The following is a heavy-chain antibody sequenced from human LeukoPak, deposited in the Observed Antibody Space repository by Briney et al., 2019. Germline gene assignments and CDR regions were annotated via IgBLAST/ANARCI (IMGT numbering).Heavy chain of an antibody. D-gene: IGHD2-2*01. V-gene: IGHV3-48*03. CDR2: ISSSGSTI. J-gene: IGHJ6*03. CDR3: AKASGSTPHYYYYYMDV. CDR1: GFTFSSYE. Sequence: GGSLRLSCAASGFTFSSYEMNWVRQAPGKGLEWVSYISSSGSTIYYADSVKGRFTISRDNSKNTLYLQMNSLRAEDTAVYYCAKASGSTPHYYYYYMDVWGKGTTVTISS.